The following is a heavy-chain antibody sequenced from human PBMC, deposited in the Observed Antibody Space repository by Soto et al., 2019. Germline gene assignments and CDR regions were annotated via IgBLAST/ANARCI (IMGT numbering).Heavy chain of an antibody. CDR2: INDRGSI. CDR1: GGCFSAYY. CDR3: ARESHDILTGPPWVWYFDL. J-gene: IGHJ2*01. D-gene: IGHD3-9*01. V-gene: IGHV4-34*01. Sequence: QVQLQQWGAGPLRHLEPLSLTCGVSGGCFSAYYWSWIRQSPGKGLEWFGEINDRGSINYNPSQKSRVSISVDTSKNHYSLDLRSVPAADTAVYYCARESHDILTGPPWVWYFDLWGRGTLVTVSS.